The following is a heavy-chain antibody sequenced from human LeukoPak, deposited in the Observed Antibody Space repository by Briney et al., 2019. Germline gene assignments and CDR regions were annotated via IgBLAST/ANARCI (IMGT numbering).Heavy chain of an antibody. CDR2: IYYSGST. D-gene: IGHD3-22*01. CDR1: GGSFSGYY. V-gene: IGHV4-59*01. J-gene: IGHJ4*02. Sequence: KASETLSLTCAVYGGSFSGYYWSWIRQPPGKGLEWIGYIYYSGSTNYNPSLKSRVTISVDTSKNQFSLKLSSVTAADTAVYYCARRGNYYDNFDYWGQGTLVTVSS. CDR3: ARRGNYYDNFDY.